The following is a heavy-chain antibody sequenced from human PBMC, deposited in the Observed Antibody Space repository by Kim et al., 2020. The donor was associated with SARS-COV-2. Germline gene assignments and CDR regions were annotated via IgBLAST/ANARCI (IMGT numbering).Heavy chain of an antibody. D-gene: IGHD6-19*01. J-gene: IGHJ6*02. CDR1: GGPISSSNW. V-gene: IGHV4-4*02. CDR2: IYHSGIT. CDR3: ARTTSTGWYGSYYYGMDV. Sequence: SETLSLTCAVSGGPISSSNWWSWVRQPPGKGLEWIGDIYHSGITKYNPSLKSRVTISVDKSKNQFSLKLSSVTAADTSVYYCARTTSTGWYGSYYYGMDVRGQGTTVPVSS.